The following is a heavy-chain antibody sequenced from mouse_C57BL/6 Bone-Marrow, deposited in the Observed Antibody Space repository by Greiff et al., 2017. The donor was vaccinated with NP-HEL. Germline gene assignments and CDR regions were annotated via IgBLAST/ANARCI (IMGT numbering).Heavy chain of an antibody. CDR3: ARWDSNLDY. CDR2: INPYNGGT. Sequence: VQLQQSGPVLVKPGASVKMSCKASGYTFTDYYMNWVKQSHGKSLEWIGVINPYNGGTSYNQKFKGKATLTVDKSSSTAYMELNSLTSEDSAVYYCARWDSNLDYWGQGTTLTVSS. V-gene: IGHV1-19*01. CDR1: GYTFTDYY. D-gene: IGHD2-5*01. J-gene: IGHJ2*01.